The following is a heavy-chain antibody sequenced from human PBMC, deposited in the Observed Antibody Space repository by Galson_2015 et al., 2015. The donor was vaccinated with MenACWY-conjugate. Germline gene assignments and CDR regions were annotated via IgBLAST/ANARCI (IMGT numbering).Heavy chain of an antibody. CDR2: ISSGSSTI. J-gene: IGHJ4*02. Sequence: SLRLSCAASGFTFSTYSMNWVRQAPGKGLEWVSYISSGSSTINYADSVKGRFTISRDTAKNSLYLQLNSLRDEDTAVYYCARGVVSKKQPAFDYWGQGTLVTVSS. CDR1: GFTFSTYS. V-gene: IGHV3-48*02. CDR3: ARGVVSKKQPAFDY. D-gene: IGHD4-11*01.